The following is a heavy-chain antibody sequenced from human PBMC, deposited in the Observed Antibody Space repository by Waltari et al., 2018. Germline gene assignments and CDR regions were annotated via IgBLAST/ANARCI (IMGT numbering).Heavy chain of an antibody. V-gene: IGHV3-7*01. CDR1: GFTFSSYW. Sequence: EVQLVESGGGLVQPGGSLRLSCAASGFTFSSYWMSWVRQAPGKGLEWVANIKQDGSEKYYVDSVKGRFTISRDNAKSTVSLEMNSLRPDDTALYYCARDRAFAVSLQDWGQGTPVTVSS. D-gene: IGHD4-17*01. CDR3: ARDRAFAVSLQD. CDR2: IKQDGSEK. J-gene: IGHJ4*02.